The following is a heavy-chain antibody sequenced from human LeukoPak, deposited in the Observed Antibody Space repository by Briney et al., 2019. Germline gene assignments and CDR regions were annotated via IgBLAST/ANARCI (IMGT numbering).Heavy chain of an antibody. CDR3: ARARRYRSSWYHDY. CDR2: ISYDGSNQ. Sequence: QPGGSLRLSCAASEFTFSSYGMHWVRQAPGKGLEWVAVISYDGSNQYYADTVKGRFTISRDNSKNTLYLQMNSLRAEDTAVYYCARARRYRSSWYHDYWGQGSLVTVSS. J-gene: IGHJ4*02. D-gene: IGHD6-13*01. CDR1: EFTFSSYG. V-gene: IGHV3-30*03.